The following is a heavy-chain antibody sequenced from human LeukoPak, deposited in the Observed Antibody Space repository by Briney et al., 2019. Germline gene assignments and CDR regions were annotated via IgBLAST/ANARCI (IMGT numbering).Heavy chain of an antibody. CDR2: INHSGST. CDR1: GFTLSSYG. Sequence: KTGGSLRLSRAASGFTLSSYGMSWIRQPPGKGLEWIGEINHSGSTNYNPSLKSRVTISVDTSKNQFSLKLSSVTAADTAVYYCARGASNSGYDPPFDYWGQGTLVTVSS. V-gene: IGHV4-34*01. J-gene: IGHJ4*02. D-gene: IGHD5-12*01. CDR3: ARGASNSGYDPPFDY.